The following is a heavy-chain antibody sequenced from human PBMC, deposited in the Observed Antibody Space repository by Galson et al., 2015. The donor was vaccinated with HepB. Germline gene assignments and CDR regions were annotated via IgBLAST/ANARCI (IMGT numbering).Heavy chain of an antibody. V-gene: IGHV1-69*06. D-gene: IGHD6-6*01. J-gene: IGHJ4*02. CDR1: GGTFSSYA. CDR3: ARVAAARDGVFDY. CDR2: IIPIFGTA. Sequence: SVKVSCKASGGTFSSYAISWVRQAPGQGLEWMGGIIPIFGTANYAQKFQGRVTITADKSTSTAYMELSSLRSEDTAVYYCARVAAARDGVFDYWGQGTLVTVSS.